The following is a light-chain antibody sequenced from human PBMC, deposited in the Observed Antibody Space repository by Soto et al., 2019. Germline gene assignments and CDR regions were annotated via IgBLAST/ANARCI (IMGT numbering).Light chain of an antibody. CDR2: GAS. J-gene: IGKJ5*01. V-gene: IGKV3-20*01. CDR1: QTVSSNY. Sequence: EIVMTQSPATLSVSPGERATLSCRASQTVSSNYLAWCQQRPGQAPRLLIYGASTRAAGIPDRFSGSGSGTDFTLTISSLQSEDFAVYYCQQYGSSPTFGQGTRLEIK. CDR3: QQYGSSPT.